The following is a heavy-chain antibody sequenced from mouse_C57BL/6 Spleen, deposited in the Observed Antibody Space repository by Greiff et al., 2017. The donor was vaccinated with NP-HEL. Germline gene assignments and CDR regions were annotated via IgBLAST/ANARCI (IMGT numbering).Heavy chain of an antibody. CDR3: ARESVGYYYAMDD. J-gene: IGHJ4*01. Sequence: VQLKESGPGLVKPSQSLSLTCSVTGYSITSGYYWNWIRQFPGNKLEWMGYISYDGSNNYNPSLKNRISITRDTSKNQFFLKLNSVTTEDTATYYCARESVGYYYAMDDWGQGTSVTVSS. CDR2: ISYDGSN. V-gene: IGHV3-6*01. CDR1: GYSITSGYY.